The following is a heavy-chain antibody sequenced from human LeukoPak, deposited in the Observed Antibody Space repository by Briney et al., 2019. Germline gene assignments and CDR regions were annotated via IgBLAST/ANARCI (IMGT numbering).Heavy chain of an antibody. V-gene: IGHV4-39*07. D-gene: IGHD2-15*01. CDR3: ARGGIVVVVTTTRRVNWFDP. Sequence: SETLSLTCTVSGGSISSSSYYWGWIRQPPGKGLEWIGSIYYSGSTYYNPSLKSRVTISVDTSKNQFSLKLSSVTAADTAVYYCARGGIVVVVTTTRRVNWFDPWGQGTLVTVSS. CDR1: GGSISSSSYY. CDR2: IYYSGST. J-gene: IGHJ5*02.